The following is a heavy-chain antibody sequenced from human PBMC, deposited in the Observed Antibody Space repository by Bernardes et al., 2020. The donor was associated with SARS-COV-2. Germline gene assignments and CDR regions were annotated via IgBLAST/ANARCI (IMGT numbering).Heavy chain of an antibody. Sequence: GIPSLTLTVSGAPLHNYFWTWSRPAPGEGPEWVGHFDYTDPTNYNPSLYNPSLKSRVTISVDMSKNQFSLRLNSVTAADTAVYYCARGLYFGELSLDFWGQGSLVTVSS. CDR1: GAPLHNYF. D-gene: IGHD3-10*01. CDR3: ARGLYFGELSLDF. CDR2: FDYTDPT. J-gene: IGHJ4*02. V-gene: IGHV4-59*01.